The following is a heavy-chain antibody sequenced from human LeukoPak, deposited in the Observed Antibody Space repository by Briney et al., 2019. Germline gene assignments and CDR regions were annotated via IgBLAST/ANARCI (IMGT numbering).Heavy chain of an antibody. J-gene: IGHJ3*02. CDR3: ARGVLRAHDYVWGSYRSGDAFDI. V-gene: IGHV4-34*01. D-gene: IGHD3-16*02. Sequence: PSETLSLTCAVYGGSFSGYYWSWIRQPPGKGLEWIGEINHSGSTNYNPSLKSRVTISVDTSKNQFSLKLSSVTAADTAVYYCARGVLRAHDYVWGSYRSGDAFDIWGQGTMVTVSS. CDR1: GGSFSGYY. CDR2: INHSGST.